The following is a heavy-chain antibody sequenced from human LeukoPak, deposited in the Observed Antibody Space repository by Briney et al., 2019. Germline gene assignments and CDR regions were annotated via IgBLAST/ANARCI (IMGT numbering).Heavy chain of an antibody. J-gene: IGHJ4*02. CDR1: GFTFSSYA. D-gene: IGHD3-22*01. V-gene: IGHV3-30-3*01. CDR3: SRSAYYDGSGNYYDY. CDR2: ISYDGSNK. Sequence: GGSLRLSCAASGFTFSSYAMHWVRQAPGKGLEWVAVISYDGSNKYYADSVKGRFTISRDNAKNTLYLQMNGLRAEDTAVYYCSRSAYYDGSGNYYDYWGQGTLVTVSS.